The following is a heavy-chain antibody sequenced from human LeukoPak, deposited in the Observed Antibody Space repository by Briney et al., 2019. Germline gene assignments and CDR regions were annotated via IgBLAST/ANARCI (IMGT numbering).Heavy chain of an antibody. D-gene: IGHD2-15*01. CDR3: AKDSGSKGYSFYYMDV. V-gene: IGHV3-33*06. J-gene: IGHJ6*03. CDR2: IWYDGSNK. CDR1: GFTFSSYG. Sequence: GRSLRLSCAASGFTFSSYGMHWVRQAPGKGLEWVAVIWYDGSNKYYADSVKGRFTISRDNSKNTLYPQMNSLRAEDTAVYYCAKDSGSKGYSFYYMDVWGKGTTVTVSS.